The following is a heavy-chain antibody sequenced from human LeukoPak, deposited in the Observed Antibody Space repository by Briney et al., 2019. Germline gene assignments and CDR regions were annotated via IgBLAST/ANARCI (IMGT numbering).Heavy chain of an antibody. J-gene: IGHJ6*03. CDR2: ISSSSSTI. V-gene: IGHV3-48*01. CDR1: GFTFSSYS. CDR3: AKTDYDSSGYDRFYYYYMDG. Sequence: PGGSLRLSCAASGFTFSSYSMNWVRQAPAKGLEWVSYISSSSSTIYYADSVKGRFTISRDNAKNSLYLQMNSLRAEDTAVYYCAKTDYDSSGYDRFYYYYMDGWGKGSTVTDCS. D-gene: IGHD3-22*01.